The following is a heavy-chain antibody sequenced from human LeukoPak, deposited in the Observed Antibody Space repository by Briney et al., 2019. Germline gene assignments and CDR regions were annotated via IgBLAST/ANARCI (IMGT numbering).Heavy chain of an antibody. CDR1: GFTVSTNY. V-gene: IGHV3-53*01. Sequence: GGSLRLSCAASGFTVSTNYVSWVRQAPGKGLEWVSIIYSDATASYADSVRGRFTISRDNSKNTVYLQMNSLSGDDTAVYFCARMLGGGYTGLFDSWGQGTLVTVSS. CDR3: ARMLGGGYTGLFDS. D-gene: IGHD3-10*02. J-gene: IGHJ4*02. CDR2: IYSDATA.